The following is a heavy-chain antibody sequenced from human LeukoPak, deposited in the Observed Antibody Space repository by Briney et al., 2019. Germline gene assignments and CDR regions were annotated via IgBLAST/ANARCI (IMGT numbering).Heavy chain of an antibody. CDR2: FFYSGST. Sequence: PSETLSLTCTVSGGSVSSGSYYWSWIRQPPGKGLEWIGYFFYSGSTNYNPSLKSRVTISVDTSKNQFSLKLSSVTAADTAVYYCARDSGLDVWGQGTTVTVSS. CDR3: ARDSGLDV. J-gene: IGHJ6*02. V-gene: IGHV4-61*01. D-gene: IGHD3-10*01. CDR1: GGSVSSGSYY.